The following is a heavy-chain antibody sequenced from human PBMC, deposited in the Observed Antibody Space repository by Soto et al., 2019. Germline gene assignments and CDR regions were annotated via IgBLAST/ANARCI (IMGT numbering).Heavy chain of an antibody. CDR2: IYYSGST. CDR1: GGSISSGGYY. Sequence: QVQLQESGPGLVKPSQTLSLTCTVSGGSISSGGYYWSWIRQHPGKGLGWIGYIYYSGSTYYNPSLKSRVTISVDTSKNQFSLKLSSVTAADTAVYYCARDCSSTSCYATGLDWGQGTLVTVSS. CDR3: ARDCSSTSCYATGLD. D-gene: IGHD2-2*01. J-gene: IGHJ4*02. V-gene: IGHV4-31*03.